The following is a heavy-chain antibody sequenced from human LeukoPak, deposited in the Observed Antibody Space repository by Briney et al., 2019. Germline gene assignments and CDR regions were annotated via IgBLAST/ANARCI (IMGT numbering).Heavy chain of an antibody. CDR3: ARSEGSGSYYSPNFDC. CDR2: ISSNGDST. V-gene: IGHV3-64*01. D-gene: IGHD3-10*01. J-gene: IGHJ4*02. Sequence: GGSLRLSCAASGFTFSSYAMHWVRQAPGKGLEYVSAISSNGDSTYHANSVKGRFTISRDNSKNTLYLQMGSLRAEDMAVYYCARSEGSGSYYSPNFDCWGQGTLVTVSS. CDR1: GFTFSSYA.